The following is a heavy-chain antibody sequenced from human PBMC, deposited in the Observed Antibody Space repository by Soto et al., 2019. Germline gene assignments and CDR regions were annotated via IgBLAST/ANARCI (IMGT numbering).Heavy chain of an antibody. CDR3: AKNGYCSGGSCRPSGYFDY. CDR2: ISGSGGST. J-gene: IGHJ4*02. V-gene: IGHV3-23*01. CDR1: GFTFSSYA. Sequence: EVQLLESGGGLVQTGGSLRLSCAASGFTFSSYAMSWVRQAPGKGLEWVSAISGSGGSTYYADSVKGRFTISRDNSKNTLYLQMNSLRAEDTAVYYCAKNGYCSGGSCRPSGYFDYWGQGTLVTVSS. D-gene: IGHD2-15*01.